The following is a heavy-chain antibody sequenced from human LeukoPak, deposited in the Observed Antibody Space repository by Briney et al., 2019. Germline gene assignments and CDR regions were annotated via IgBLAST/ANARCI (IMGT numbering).Heavy chain of an antibody. J-gene: IGHJ6*04. CDR1: GFTFSDYY. Sequence: GGSLRLSCAASGFTFSDYYMSWIRQAPGKGLEWVSAISGSGGSTYYADSVKGRFTISRDNSKNTLYLQMNSLRAEDTAVYYCAKDGRYGERFGELLYYYGMDVWGKGTTVTVSS. CDR3: AKDGRYGERFGELLYYYGMDV. CDR2: ISGSGGST. V-gene: IGHV3-23*01. D-gene: IGHD3-10*01.